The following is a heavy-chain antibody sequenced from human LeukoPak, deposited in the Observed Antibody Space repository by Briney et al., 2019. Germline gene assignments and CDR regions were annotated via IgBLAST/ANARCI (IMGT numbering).Heavy chain of an antibody. D-gene: IGHD6-19*01. J-gene: IGHJ1*01. CDR1: GFTFSGYT. CDR3: ARDPSSGWGAEYFQH. V-gene: IGHV3-21*01. Sequence: GGSLRLSCAASGFTFSGYTMNWVRQAPGKGLEWVSSISSSSNYIYYADPVKGRFTISRDNAKNSLYLQMNSLRAEDTAVYYCARDPSSGWGAEYFQHWGQGTLVTVSS. CDR2: ISSSSNYI.